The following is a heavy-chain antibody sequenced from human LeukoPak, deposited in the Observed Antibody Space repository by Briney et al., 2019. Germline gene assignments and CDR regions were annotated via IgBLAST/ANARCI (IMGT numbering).Heavy chain of an antibody. J-gene: IGHJ4*01. CDR3: ARDKQAAFDY. V-gene: IGHV3-21*04. Sequence: PGGSLRLSCAASGFTFSSYSRNWVRQAPGKGLEWVSSISSSSSYIYYADSVKVRFTISSDNAKNSLYLQMNALPDEDTHAYYPARDKQAAFDYWGHGTLVTVSS. CDR1: GFTFSSYS. D-gene: IGHD2-15*01. CDR2: ISSSSSYI.